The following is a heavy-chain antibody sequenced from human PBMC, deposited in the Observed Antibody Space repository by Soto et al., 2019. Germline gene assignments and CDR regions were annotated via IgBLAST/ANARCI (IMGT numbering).Heavy chain of an antibody. J-gene: IGHJ6*02. V-gene: IGHV3-23*01. CDR2: ISGSGGST. CDR3: AKGVDIVVVPAAPGYYYYGMDV. D-gene: IGHD2-2*01. Sequence: LRLSFAASGFTFSSYAMSWVRQAPGKGLEWVSAISGSGGSTYYADSVKGRFTISRDNSKNTLYLQMNSLRAEDTAVYYCAKGVDIVVVPAAPGYYYYGMDVWGQGTTVTVSS. CDR1: GFTFSSYA.